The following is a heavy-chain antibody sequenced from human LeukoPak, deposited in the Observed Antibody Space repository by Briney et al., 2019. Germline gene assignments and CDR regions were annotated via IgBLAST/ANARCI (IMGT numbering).Heavy chain of an antibody. Sequence: EGSLRLSCAASGFTFDTHAMSWVRQAPGKGLEWVSFISSSSRYIYYADSVTGRFTISRDNAKNSLYLQMNSLRAEDTALYYCARDGIPTYAFDIWGQGTMVTVSP. V-gene: IGHV3-21*01. CDR1: GFTFDTHA. D-gene: IGHD1-26*01. J-gene: IGHJ3*02. CDR2: ISSSSRYI. CDR3: ARDGIPTYAFDI.